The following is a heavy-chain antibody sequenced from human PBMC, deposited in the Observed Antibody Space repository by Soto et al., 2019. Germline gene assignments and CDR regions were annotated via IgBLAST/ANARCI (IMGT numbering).Heavy chain of an antibody. Sequence: VGALRLSCAASGFTFSSYWMHWVRQAPGKGLVWVSRINSDGSSTSYADSVKGRFTISRDNAKNTLYLQMNSLRAEDTAVYYCARDRSLELGGGWFDPWGQGTLVTVSS. V-gene: IGHV3-74*01. CDR1: GFTFSSYW. CDR3: ARDRSLELGGGWFDP. CDR2: INSDGSST. D-gene: IGHD1-7*01. J-gene: IGHJ5*02.